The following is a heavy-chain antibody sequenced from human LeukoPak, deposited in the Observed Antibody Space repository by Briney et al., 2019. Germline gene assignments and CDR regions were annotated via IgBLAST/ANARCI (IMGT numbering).Heavy chain of an antibody. CDR3: TTDFGIVDY. CDR1: GFTFSSYA. CDR2: ISGSGGST. V-gene: IGHV3-23*01. J-gene: IGHJ4*02. Sequence: GGSLRLSCAASGFTFSSYAMSWVRQAPGKGLEWVSAISGSGGSTYYADSVKGRFTISRDNSKNTLYLQMNSLKTEDTAVYYCTTDFGIVDYWGQGTLVTVSS. D-gene: IGHD2-21*01.